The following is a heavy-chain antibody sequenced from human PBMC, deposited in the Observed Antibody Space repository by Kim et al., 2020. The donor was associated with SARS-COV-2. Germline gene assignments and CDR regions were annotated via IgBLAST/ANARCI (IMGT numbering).Heavy chain of an antibody. V-gene: IGHV4-34*01. CDR3: ARDLPRGYCSSTSCYNY. CDR1: GGSFSGYY. CDR2: INHSGST. D-gene: IGHD2-2*01. Sequence: SETPSLTCAVYGGSFSGYYWSWIRQPPGKGLEWIGEINHSGSTNYNPSLKSRVTISVDTSKNQFSLKLSSVTAADTAVYYCARDLPRGYCSSTSCYNYWGQGTLVTVSS. J-gene: IGHJ4*02.